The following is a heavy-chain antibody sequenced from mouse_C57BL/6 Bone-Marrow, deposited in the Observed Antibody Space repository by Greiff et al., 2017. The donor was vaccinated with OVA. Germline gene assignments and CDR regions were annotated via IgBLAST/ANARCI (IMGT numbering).Heavy chain of an antibody. J-gene: IGHJ4*01. D-gene: IGHD2-4*01. CDR3: AGYDYDYAMDY. CDR1: GYTFTSYW. V-gene: IGHV1-64*01. CDR2: IHPNSGST. Sequence: QVQLQQSGAELVKPGASVKLSCKASGYTFTSYWMHWVKQRPGQGLEWIGMIHPNSGSTNYNEKFKSKATLTVDKSSSTAYMQLSSLTSEDSAVYYCAGYDYDYAMDYWGQGTSVTVSS.